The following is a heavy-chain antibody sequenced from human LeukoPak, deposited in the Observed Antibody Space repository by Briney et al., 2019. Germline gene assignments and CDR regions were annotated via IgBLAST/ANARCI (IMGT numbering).Heavy chain of an antibody. CDR2: IWYDGSNK. V-gene: IGHV3-33*01. CDR1: GFTFSSYG. CDR3: ARDLRSTRLDY. J-gene: IGHJ4*02. D-gene: IGHD2-2*01. Sequence: GSLRLSCAASGFTFSSYGMHWVRQAPGKGLEWVAVIWYDGSNKYYADSVKGRFTISRDNSKNTLYLQMNSLRAEDTAVYYCARDLRSTRLDYWGQGTLVTVSS.